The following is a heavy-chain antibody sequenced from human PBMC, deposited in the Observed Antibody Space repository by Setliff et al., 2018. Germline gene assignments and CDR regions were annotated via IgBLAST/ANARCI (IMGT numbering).Heavy chain of an antibody. Sequence: GASVKVSCKASGYTFTSHYMHWVRQAPGLGLGWMGTINPSGGDTIYAQMFQGRVTLTRDTSTSTVYMEMSSLTSEDTAVYFCARSFGELLADWGLGTLVTVSS. CDR1: GYTFTSHY. V-gene: IGHV1-46*01. D-gene: IGHD3-10*01. J-gene: IGHJ4*02. CDR3: ARSFGELLAD. CDR2: INPSGGDT.